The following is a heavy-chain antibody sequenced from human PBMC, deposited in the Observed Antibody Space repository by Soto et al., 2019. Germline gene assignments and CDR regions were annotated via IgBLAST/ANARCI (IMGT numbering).Heavy chain of an antibody. D-gene: IGHD6-13*01. J-gene: IGHJ5*02. V-gene: IGHV3-23*01. CDR3: ARVVTISMYSSSWYSWFEP. CDR1: GFTFSSYA. CDR2: ISGSGGST. Sequence: PGGSLRLSCAASGFTFSSYAMSWVRQAPGKGLEWVSAISGSGGSTYYADSVKGRFTISRDNSKNTLYLQMNSLRAEDTAVYYCARVVTISMYSSSWYSWFEPWGQGTLVTVSS.